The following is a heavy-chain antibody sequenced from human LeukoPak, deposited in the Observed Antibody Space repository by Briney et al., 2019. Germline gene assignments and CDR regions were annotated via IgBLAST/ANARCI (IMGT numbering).Heavy chain of an antibody. V-gene: IGHV1-69-2*01. J-gene: IGHJ4*02. D-gene: IGHD3-22*01. CDR3: ATGYYDSSGPLFDY. Sequence: ASVNVSCKASGYTFTDYYMQWVEQAPGKGLEWMGRVDPEDGETIYAEKFPGRVTITADTSTDKTYMELSSLRSEDTAVYYCATGYYDSSGPLFDYWGQGTLVTVSS. CDR1: GYTFTDYY. CDR2: VDPEDGET.